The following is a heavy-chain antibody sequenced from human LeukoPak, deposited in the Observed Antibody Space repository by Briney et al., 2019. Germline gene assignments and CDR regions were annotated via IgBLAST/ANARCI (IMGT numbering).Heavy chain of an antibody. J-gene: IGHJ4*02. CDR2: ISGSGGST. V-gene: IGHV3-23*01. Sequence: GGSLRLSCAASGFTFSSYSMNWVRQAPGKGLEWVSAISGSGGSTYYADSVKGRFTISRDNSKNTLYLQMNSLRAEDTAVYYCAKDAIRIAVAGVIDYWGQGTLVTVSS. CDR3: AKDAIRIAVAGVIDY. CDR1: GFTFSSYS. D-gene: IGHD6-19*01.